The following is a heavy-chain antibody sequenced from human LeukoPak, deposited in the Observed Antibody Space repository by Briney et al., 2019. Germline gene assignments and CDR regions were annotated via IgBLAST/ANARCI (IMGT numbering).Heavy chain of an antibody. Sequence: SGGSLRLSCAASGFTLSSYSMNWVRQAPGKGLEWVSYISSSSSTIYYADSVKGRFTISRDNAKNSLYLQMNSLRDEDTAVYYCAREYGGSYFINNWFDPWGQGTLVTVSS. J-gene: IGHJ5*02. CDR1: GFTLSSYS. V-gene: IGHV3-48*02. D-gene: IGHD1-26*01. CDR2: ISSSSSTI. CDR3: AREYGGSYFINNWFDP.